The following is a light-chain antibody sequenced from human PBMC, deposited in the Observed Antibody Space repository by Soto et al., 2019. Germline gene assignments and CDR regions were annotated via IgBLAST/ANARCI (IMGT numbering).Light chain of an antibody. CDR3: QQRSNWPPIT. CDR1: QSVSSY. CDR2: DAS. V-gene: IGKV3-11*01. J-gene: IGKJ5*01. Sequence: EIVLTQSPDTLSLSPGESATLSCRASQSVSSYLAWYQHKPGQAPRLLIYDASSRATGIPARFSGSGSGTDFTLTISSLEPEDFAVYYCQQRSNWPPITFGQGTRLEIK.